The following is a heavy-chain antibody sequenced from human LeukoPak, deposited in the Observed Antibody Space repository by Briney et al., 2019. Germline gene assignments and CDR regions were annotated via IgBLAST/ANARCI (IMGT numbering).Heavy chain of an antibody. CDR2: ISAYNGNT. CDR3: ARTYYYDSSGSHFQH. D-gene: IGHD3-22*01. CDR1: GYTFTSYG. Sequence: ASVKVSCKAYGYTFTSYGISWVRQAPGQGLEWMGWISAYNGNTNYAQKLQGRVTMTTDTSTSTAYMELRSLRSDDTAVYYCARTYYYDSSGSHFQHWGQGTLVTVSS. J-gene: IGHJ1*01. V-gene: IGHV1-18*01.